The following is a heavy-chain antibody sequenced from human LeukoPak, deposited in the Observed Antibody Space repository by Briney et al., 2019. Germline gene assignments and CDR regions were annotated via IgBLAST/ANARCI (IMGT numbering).Heavy chain of an antibody. J-gene: IGHJ6*03. CDR3: AASGDPYNDFWSGYYGYYYYMDV. CDR2: IVVGSGNT. CDR1: GFTFTSSA. Sequence: AASVKVSCKASGFTFTSSAVQWVRQARGQRLEWIGWIVVGSGNTNYAQKFQERVTITRDMSTSTAYMELSSLRSEDTAVYYCAASGDPYNDFWSGYYGYYYYMDVWGKGTTVTVSS. V-gene: IGHV1-58*01. D-gene: IGHD3-3*01.